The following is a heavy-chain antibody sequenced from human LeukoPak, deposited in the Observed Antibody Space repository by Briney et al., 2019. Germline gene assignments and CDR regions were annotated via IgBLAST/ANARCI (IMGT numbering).Heavy chain of an antibody. CDR2: INHSGST. V-gene: IGHV4-34*01. J-gene: IGHJ4*02. CDR1: GGSFSGYY. Sequence: SETLSLTCAVYGGSFSGYYGSWIRQPPGKGLEWIGEINHSGSTNYNPSLKSRVTISVDAPRNQFSLKLSSVTAADTAVYHCARELRWLPLWGQGTLVTVSS. D-gene: IGHD4-23*01. CDR3: ARELRWLPL.